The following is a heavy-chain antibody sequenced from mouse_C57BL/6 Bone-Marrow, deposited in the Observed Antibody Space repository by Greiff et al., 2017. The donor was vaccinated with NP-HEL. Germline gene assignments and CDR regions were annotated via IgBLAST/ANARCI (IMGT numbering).Heavy chain of an antibody. CDR3: AIYYYGSMYFDY. J-gene: IGHJ2*01. CDR1: GYTFTSYW. Sequence: QVQLQQPGAELVKPGASVKVSCKASGYTFTSYWMHWVKQSPGQGLEWIVRIHPSDSDTNYNQKFKGKATLTVDKSSSTAYMQLSSLTSEDSAVYYCAIYYYGSMYFDYWGQGTTLTVSS. D-gene: IGHD1-1*01. CDR2: IHPSDSDT. V-gene: IGHV1-74*01.